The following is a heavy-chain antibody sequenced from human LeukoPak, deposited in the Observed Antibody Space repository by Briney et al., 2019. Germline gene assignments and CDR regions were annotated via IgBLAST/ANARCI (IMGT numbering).Heavy chain of an antibody. D-gene: IGHD3-22*01. J-gene: IGHJ5*02. CDR3: ARDDHYYDSSGYRWNWFDP. CDR2: IYTSGST. V-gene: IGHV4-4*07. CDR1: GGSISSYY. Sequence: SETLSLTCTVSGGSISSYYWSWIRQPAGKGLEWIGRIYTSGSTNYNPSLKSRVTMSVDTSKNQFSLKLSSVTAADTAVYYCARDDHYYDSSGYRWNWFDPWGQGTLVTVPS.